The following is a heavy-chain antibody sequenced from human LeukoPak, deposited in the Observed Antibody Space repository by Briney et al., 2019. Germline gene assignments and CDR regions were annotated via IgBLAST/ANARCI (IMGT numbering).Heavy chain of an antibody. CDR2: ISGSGGST. Sequence: GGSLRLSCAASGFTFRSYAMNWVRQAPGKGLEWVSAISGSGGSTYYADSVKGRFTISRDNSKNTLYLQMNSLRAEDTALYYCARVVYDFWSAYDYWGQGTLVTVSS. J-gene: IGHJ4*02. D-gene: IGHD3-3*01. CDR1: GFTFRSYA. CDR3: ARVVYDFWSAYDY. V-gene: IGHV3-23*01.